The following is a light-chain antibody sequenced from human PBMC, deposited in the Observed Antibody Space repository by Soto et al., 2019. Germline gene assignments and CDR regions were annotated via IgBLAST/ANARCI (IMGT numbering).Light chain of an antibody. CDR1: SSDVGGYNY. J-gene: IGLJ1*01. V-gene: IGLV2-8*01. CDR3: SSFSNRTFV. Sequence: QSVLTQPPSASGSPGQSVTISCTGTSSDVGGYNYVSWFQQHPGKAPKLIIHEVNQRPSGVPDRFSGSKSGNTASLTVSGLQAEDEGTYYCSSFSNRTFVFGSGTKVTVL. CDR2: EVN.